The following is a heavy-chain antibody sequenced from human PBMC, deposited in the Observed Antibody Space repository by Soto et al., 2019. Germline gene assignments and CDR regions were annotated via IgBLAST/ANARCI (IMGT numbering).Heavy chain of an antibody. V-gene: IGHV1-18*01. CDR3: ARSLRYYDYVWGSYRPYYFEY. CDR1: GYTFTSYG. J-gene: IGHJ4*02. Sequence: QVQLVQSGAEVKKPGASVKVSCKASGYTFTSYGISWVRQAPGQGLEWMGWISAYNGNTNYAQKIQGRVTMTTDTPKSTAYMELRSLRSEDTAVYYCARSLRYYDYVWGSYRPYYFEYWGQGTLVTVSS. D-gene: IGHD3-16*02. CDR2: ISAYNGNT.